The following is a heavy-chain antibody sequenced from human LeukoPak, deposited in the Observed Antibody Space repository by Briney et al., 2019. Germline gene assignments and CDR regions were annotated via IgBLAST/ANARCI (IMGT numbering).Heavy chain of an antibody. D-gene: IGHD3-10*01. Sequence: PSETLSLTCTVSGGSISSSSYYWGWIRQPPGKGLEWIGSIYYSGSTYYNPSLKSRVTISVDTSKNQFSLKLSSVTAADTAVYYCARLYGSGSYSLSDYWGQGTLVTVSS. CDR3: ARLYGSGSYSLSDY. J-gene: IGHJ4*02. CDR1: GGSISSSSYY. V-gene: IGHV4-39*01. CDR2: IYYSGST.